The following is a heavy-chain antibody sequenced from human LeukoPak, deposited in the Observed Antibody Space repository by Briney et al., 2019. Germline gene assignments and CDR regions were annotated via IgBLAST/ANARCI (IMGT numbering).Heavy chain of an antibody. CDR3: ARHLLNYYYYYMDV. J-gene: IGHJ6*03. CDR1: GGSISSSSYY. V-gene: IGHV4-39*01. CDR2: IYYSGSS. Sequence: SSETLSLTCTVSGGSISSSSYYWGWIRQSTGKRLEWIGSIYYSGSSYYNPSLNSRVTISVDTSKNQFSLKLSSVTAADTAVYYCARHLLNYYYYYMDVWGKGTTVTVSS.